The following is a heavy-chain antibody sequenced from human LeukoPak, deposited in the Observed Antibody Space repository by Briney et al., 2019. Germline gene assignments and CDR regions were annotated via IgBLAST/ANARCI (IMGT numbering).Heavy chain of an antibody. Sequence: GGSLRLSCAASGFTFSDCGIHWVRQAPGKGLEWVADIWYDGSHKYYADSVMGRFTISRDNSRDTLHLQMNSLRAEDTAVYYCARERGYGMDVWGQGTTVTVSS. D-gene: IGHD3-10*01. V-gene: IGHV3-33*01. J-gene: IGHJ6*02. CDR1: GFTFSDCG. CDR3: ARERGYGMDV. CDR2: IWYDGSHK.